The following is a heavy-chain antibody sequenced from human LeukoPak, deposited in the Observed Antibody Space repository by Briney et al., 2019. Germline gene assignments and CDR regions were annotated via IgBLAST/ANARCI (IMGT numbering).Heavy chain of an antibody. J-gene: IGHJ4*02. Sequence: GSLLLSFSASGFSFISYSMNWVRRAPGKGLEWVSSIISSSSYIYYADSVKGRFTISRDNAKNSLYLQMNSLRAEDTAVYYCARDSPGIVGATNYWGQGTLVTVSS. CDR1: GFSFISYS. CDR3: ARDSPGIVGATNY. V-gene: IGHV3-21*01. D-gene: IGHD1-26*01. CDR2: IISSSSYI.